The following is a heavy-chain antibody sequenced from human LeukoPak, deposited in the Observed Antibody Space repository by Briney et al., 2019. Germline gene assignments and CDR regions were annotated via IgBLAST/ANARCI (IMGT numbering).Heavy chain of an antibody. CDR2: ISGSSRTI. J-gene: IGHJ5*02. CDR3: ARSRLSGWFDP. CDR1: GFTFSSYS. V-gene: IGHV3-48*01. D-gene: IGHD3-3*01. Sequence: GGSLRLSCAASGFTFSSYSMNWVRQAPGKGLEWVSFISGSSRTIYYADSVKGRFTISRDNAKNSLFLRMNSLRAEDTAVYYCARSRLSGWFDPWGQGTLVIVSS.